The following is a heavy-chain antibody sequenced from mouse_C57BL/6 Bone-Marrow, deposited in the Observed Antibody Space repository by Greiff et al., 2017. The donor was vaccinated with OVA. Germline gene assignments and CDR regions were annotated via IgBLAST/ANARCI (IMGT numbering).Heavy chain of an antibody. CDR1: GFNIKNTY. CDR2: IDTANGNT. CDR3: GGNVRSMDY. V-gene: IGHV14-3*01. Sequence: VQLQQSVAELVRPGASVKLSCTASGFNIKNTYMHWVTQRPEQGLEWIGRIDTANGNTKYAPKFQSKTTMTTDTSSNTTYLQLRSLTSEDTAICDCGGNVRSMDYWGQGTAVTVSS. J-gene: IGHJ4*01.